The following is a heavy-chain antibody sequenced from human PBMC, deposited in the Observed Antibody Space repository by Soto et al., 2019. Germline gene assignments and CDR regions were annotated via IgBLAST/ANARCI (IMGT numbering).Heavy chain of an antibody. CDR3: TTDSLGTAMVTGHFDY. Sequence: SGGSLRLSCAASGFTFSNAWMSWVRQAPGKGLEWVGRIKSKTDGGTTDYAAPVKGRFTISRDDSKNTLYLQMNSLKTEDTAVYYCTTDSLGTAMVTGHFDYWGQGTLVTVSS. D-gene: IGHD5-18*01. CDR1: GFTFSNAW. CDR2: IKSKTDGGTT. V-gene: IGHV3-15*01. J-gene: IGHJ4*02.